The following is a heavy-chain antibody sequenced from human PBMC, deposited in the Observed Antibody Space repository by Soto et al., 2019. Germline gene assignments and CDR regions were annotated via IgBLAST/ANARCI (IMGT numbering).Heavy chain of an antibody. D-gene: IGHD5-18*01. CDR1: GFNVSSNY. CDR3: ARISYSYGTYDYYYYGMDV. J-gene: IGHJ6*02. Sequence: GGSLRLFCEASGFNVSSNYMSRFRQAAGEGLEWVSVIYSVVSTYYAYSVKGRFTISRDNSKNTLYLQMNSLRAEDTAVYYCARISYSYGTYDYYYYGMDVWGQGTTATVSS. CDR2: IYSVVST. V-gene: IGHV3-53*01.